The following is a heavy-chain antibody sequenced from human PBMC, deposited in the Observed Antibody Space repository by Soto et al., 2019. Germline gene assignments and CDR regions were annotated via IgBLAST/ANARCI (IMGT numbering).Heavy chain of an antibody. J-gene: IGHJ4*02. D-gene: IGHD5-12*01. CDR2: IIPIFGTA. V-gene: IGHV1-69*13. CDR3: ARSRDGYLYYFDY. Sequence: GASVKVSCTASGYTFASYGISWVRQAPGQGLEWMGGIIPIFGTANYAQKFQGRVTITADESTSTAYMELSSLRSEDTAVYYCARSRDGYLYYFDYWGQGTLVTVSS. CDR1: GYTFASYG.